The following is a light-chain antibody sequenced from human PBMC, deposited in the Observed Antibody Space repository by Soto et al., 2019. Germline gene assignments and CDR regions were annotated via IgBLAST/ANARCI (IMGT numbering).Light chain of an antibody. J-gene: IGKJ2*01. V-gene: IGKV1-33*01. Sequence: DIQMTQAPSSLSASVGDRVTITCRASQDITNYLNWYQQKPGTAPKILIYDASNLEAGVPSRFGGSGSATDFSFTISSLQPEDVATYYCQQYDLLPYTFGRGTRLEIK. CDR3: QQYDLLPYT. CDR2: DAS. CDR1: QDITNY.